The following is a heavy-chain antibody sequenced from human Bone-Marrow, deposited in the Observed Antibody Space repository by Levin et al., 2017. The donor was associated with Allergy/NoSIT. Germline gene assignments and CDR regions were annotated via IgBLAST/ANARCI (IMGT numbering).Heavy chain of an antibody. V-gene: IGHV2-70*11. D-gene: IGHD6-13*01. CDR2: IDWRDDK. J-gene: IGHJ4*02. CDR3: ARSPDSSSWYDY. Sequence: SGPTLVKPTQTLTLTCTLSGVSLSTSGMCVSWIRQPPGKALEWLARIDWRDDKDYSTSLKTRLTISKDTSKDLVALTMTNMDPVDTATYYCARSPDSSSWYDYWGLGTLVTVSS. CDR1: GVSLSTSGMC.